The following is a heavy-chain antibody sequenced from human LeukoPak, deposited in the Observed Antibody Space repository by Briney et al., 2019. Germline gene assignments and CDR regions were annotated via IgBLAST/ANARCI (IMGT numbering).Heavy chain of an antibody. V-gene: IGHV3-33*03. J-gene: IGHJ4*02. CDR1: KFTFSHYG. CDR3: AKDAERGFDYSNSLQK. Sequence: GGSLRLSCAASKFTFSHYGMHWVRQAPGKGLEWVAVVFNDGSNQYYADSVKGRFTVSRDSSQNMLYLQMNSLRPEDTAVYYCAKDAERGFDYSNSLQKWGQGTLVTVSP. D-gene: IGHD4-11*01. CDR2: VFNDGSNQ.